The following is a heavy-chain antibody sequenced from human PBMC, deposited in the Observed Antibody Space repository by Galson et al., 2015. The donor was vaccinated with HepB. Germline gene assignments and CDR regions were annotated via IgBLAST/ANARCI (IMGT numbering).Heavy chain of an antibody. Sequence: SLRLSCAASGFTVRSNYMSWVRQAPGKGLEWVSSINGGGGSAYYADSVKGRFTISRDNSKNTLYLLMDSLRAEDTAIYYCAKGHAYNSAGIEYWGQGTLVTVSS. CDR1: GFTVRSNY. CDR3: AKGHAYNSAGIEY. V-gene: IGHV3-23*01. J-gene: IGHJ4*02. D-gene: IGHD3-16*01. CDR2: INGGGGSA.